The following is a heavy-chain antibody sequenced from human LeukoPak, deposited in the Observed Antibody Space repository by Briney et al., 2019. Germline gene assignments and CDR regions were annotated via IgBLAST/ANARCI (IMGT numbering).Heavy chain of an antibody. D-gene: IGHD5-18*01. CDR2: ITSGSYI. CDR1: GFTFSSYT. J-gene: IGHJ4*02. CDR3: ARQGDIYGPYALDY. Sequence: GGSLRLSCAASGFTFSSYTMSWVRQAPGKGLGWVSSITSGSYIYYADSVKGRFTISRDNAKNSLFLQMNSLRSADTAVYYCARQGDIYGPYALDYWGQGTLVAVSS. V-gene: IGHV3-21*01.